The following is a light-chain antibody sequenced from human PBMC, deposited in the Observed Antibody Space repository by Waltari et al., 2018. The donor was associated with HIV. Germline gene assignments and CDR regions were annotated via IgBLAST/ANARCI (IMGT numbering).Light chain of an antibody. CDR1: QSVSSN. CDR3: QQYDNSYT. V-gene: IGKV3-15*01. CDR2: GAS. J-gene: IGKJ2*01. Sequence: EIVMTQSPATLSVSPGDRATLSCRASQSVSSNLAWYQQKPGQAPRLLIYGASTRATGIPARFSGRGSGTEFTLTIFSLQSEDFAVYYCQQYDNSYTFGQGTKLEIK.